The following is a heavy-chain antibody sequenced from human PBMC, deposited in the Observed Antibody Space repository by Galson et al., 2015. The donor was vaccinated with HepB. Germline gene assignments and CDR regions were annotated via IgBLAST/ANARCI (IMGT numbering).Heavy chain of an antibody. Sequence: SLRLSCAASGFTFSRYSMNWVRQAPGKGLEWVSSISSSSSYIYYADSVKGRFTISRDNAKNSLYLQMNSLRAEDTAVYYCARDATPSYSGSYYGGGFDPWGQGTLVTVSS. J-gene: IGHJ5*02. CDR1: GFTFSRYS. D-gene: IGHD1-26*01. CDR2: ISSSSSYI. CDR3: ARDATPSYSGSYYGGGFDP. V-gene: IGHV3-21*01.